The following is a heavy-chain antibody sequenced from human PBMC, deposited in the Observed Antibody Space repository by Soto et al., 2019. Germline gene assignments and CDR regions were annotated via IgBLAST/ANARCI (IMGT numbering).Heavy chain of an antibody. J-gene: IGHJ5*02. D-gene: IGHD5-12*01. CDR1: GGTFSSYA. Sequence: GASVKVSCKASGGTFSSYAISWVRQAPGQGLEWMGRIIPILGISNYAQKFQGRVTITADKSTSTAYMELSSLRSEDTAVYYCARRAGYSGYHPFRPWGQGTLVTVSS. CDR3: ARRAGYSGYHPFRP. V-gene: IGHV1-69*04. CDR2: IIPILGIS.